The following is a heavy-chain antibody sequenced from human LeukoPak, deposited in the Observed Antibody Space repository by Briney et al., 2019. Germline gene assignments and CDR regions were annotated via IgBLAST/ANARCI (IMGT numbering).Heavy chain of an antibody. J-gene: IGHJ4*02. CDR2: ISGSGGST. Sequence: GGSLRLSCAASGFTFSSYAMSWVRQAPGKGLEWVSAISGSGGSTYYADSVKGRFTISRDNSKNTLYLQMNSLRAEDTAVYYCARDGGYYYDSSAIYWGQGTLVTVSS. D-gene: IGHD3-22*01. CDR1: GFTFSSYA. V-gene: IGHV3-23*01. CDR3: ARDGGYYYDSSAIY.